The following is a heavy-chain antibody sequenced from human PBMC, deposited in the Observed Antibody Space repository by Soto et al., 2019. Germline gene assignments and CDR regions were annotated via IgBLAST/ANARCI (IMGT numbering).Heavy chain of an antibody. D-gene: IGHD4-17*01. V-gene: IGHV3-23*01. Sequence: RLSCAASGFTLSSYAMSWVRQAPGKGLEWVSTFSGTGGYTYYADSVKGRFTISRDDSKNTLFLHMNSLRAADTAVYYCARGQRALITYGPFDPWGQGTLVTVS. CDR2: FSGTGGYT. CDR3: ARGQRALITYGPFDP. J-gene: IGHJ5*02. CDR1: GFTLSSYA.